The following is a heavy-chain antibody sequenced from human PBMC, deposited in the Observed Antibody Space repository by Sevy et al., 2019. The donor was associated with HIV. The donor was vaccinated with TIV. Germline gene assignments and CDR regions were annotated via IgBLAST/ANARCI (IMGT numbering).Heavy chain of an antibody. CDR3: ARTFSFSWYDY. CDR2: ISTSSNNI. J-gene: IGHJ4*02. D-gene: IGHD6-13*01. V-gene: IGHV3-21*01. Sequence: GGSLRLSCVASEFAFNIHNMSWVRQAPGKGLEWVSSISTSSNNIYYADSVEGRFTISRDNAKNSLYPQMNSLRAEDTAVYYCARTFSFSWYDYWGQRTLVTVSS. CDR1: EFAFNIHN.